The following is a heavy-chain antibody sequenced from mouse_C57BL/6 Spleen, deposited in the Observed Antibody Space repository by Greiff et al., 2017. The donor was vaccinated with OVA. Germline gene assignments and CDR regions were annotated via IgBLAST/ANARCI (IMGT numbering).Heavy chain of an antibody. J-gene: IGHJ4*01. Sequence: QVQLKQSGPELVKPGASVKISCKASGYAFSSSWMNWVKQRPGKGLEWIGRIYPGDGDTNYNGKFKGKATLTAVKSSSTAYMQLSSLTSEDSAVYFCARYYYDYDGAMDYWGQGTSVTVSS. CDR1: GYAFSSSW. CDR2: IYPGDGDT. V-gene: IGHV1-82*01. D-gene: IGHD2-4*01. CDR3: ARYYYDYDGAMDY.